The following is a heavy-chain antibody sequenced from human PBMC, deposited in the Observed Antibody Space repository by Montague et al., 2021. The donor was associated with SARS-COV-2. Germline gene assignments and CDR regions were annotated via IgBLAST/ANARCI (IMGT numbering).Heavy chain of an antibody. CDR1: AGSISGHY. CDR3: ARAVSVGSAVSWFDP. CDR2: IYYTGGT. Sequence: SETLSLTCTVSAGSISGHYLTWIRQPPGKGLEWIGYIYYTGGTIYNPSLQSRVTISVDTSNNQFSLNLTSVTPADTAVYYCARAVSVGSAVSWFDPWGQGALVTVSS. J-gene: IGHJ5*02. D-gene: IGHD1-26*01. V-gene: IGHV4-59*11.